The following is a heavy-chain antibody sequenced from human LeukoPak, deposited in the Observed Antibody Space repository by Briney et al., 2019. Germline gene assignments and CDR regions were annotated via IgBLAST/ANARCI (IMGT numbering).Heavy chain of an antibody. CDR1: GDTFTGYV. Sequence: GAVKVSSRASGDTFTGYVISGVRQAPGKGLEWMGWISAYNGITNYAQKLQGRVTMTTDTSTSTAYMELRSLRSDDTAVYYCARHSGSYSFDYWGQGTLVTVSS. CDR3: ARHSGSYSFDY. CDR2: ISAYNGIT. V-gene: IGHV1-18*01. J-gene: IGHJ4*02. D-gene: IGHD1-26*01.